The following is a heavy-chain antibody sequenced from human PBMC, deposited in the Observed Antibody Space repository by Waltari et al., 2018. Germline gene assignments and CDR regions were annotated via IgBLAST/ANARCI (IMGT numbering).Heavy chain of an antibody. D-gene: IGHD2-15*01. CDR2: VHRSGRT. CDR3: ARDRGRGLYLDS. CDR1: GDSMSSNSF. J-gene: IGHJ4*02. Sequence: QLQLQQSGPGLVTPSESLSLTCAVSGDSMSSNSFWSWVRQSPGKGLEWIGQVHRSGRTNYNPSLASRVTISIDMSNSQFSLRVPSPTAADTAMYYCARDRGRGLYLDSWSQGTLVTVSP. V-gene: IGHV4-4*02.